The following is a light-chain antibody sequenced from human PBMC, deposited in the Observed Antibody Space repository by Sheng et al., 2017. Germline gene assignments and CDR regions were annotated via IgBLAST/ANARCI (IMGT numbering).Light chain of an antibody. Sequence: EIVLTQSPGTLSLSPGERATLSCRASQSVSSSYLAWYQQKPGQAPRLLIYGASSRATGIPDRFSGSGSGTDFTLTISRLEPEDFAVYYCQQSNSNPITFGQGTRLEIK. CDR2: GAS. CDR1: QSVSSSY. CDR3: QQSNSNPIT. J-gene: IGKJ5*01. V-gene: IGKV3-20*01.